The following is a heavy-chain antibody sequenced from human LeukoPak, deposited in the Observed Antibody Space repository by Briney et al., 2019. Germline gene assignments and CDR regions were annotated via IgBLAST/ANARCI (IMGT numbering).Heavy chain of an antibody. CDR1: GFTFSYYG. J-gene: IGHJ3*02. D-gene: IGHD2-15*01. V-gene: IGHV3-30*18. CDR3: AKGGRVVVSMGDAFDI. Sequence: GRSLRLSCVASGFTFSYYGIHWVRQAPGKGLEWVAAISSDGSSKYYEDSVKGRFTISRDNSKKTLYLQMNSLRTEDTAVYYCAKGGRVVVSMGDAFDIWGQGTTVTVSS. CDR2: ISSDGSSK.